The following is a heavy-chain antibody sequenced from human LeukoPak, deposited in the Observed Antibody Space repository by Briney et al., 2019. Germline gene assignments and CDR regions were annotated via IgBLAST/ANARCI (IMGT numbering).Heavy chain of an antibody. CDR2: INTSGNT. CDR3: ARATGSPTHWFDP. D-gene: IGHD1-14*01. J-gene: IGHJ5*02. V-gene: IGHV4-4*07. CDR1: GGSVSSYY. Sequence: PSETLSLTCTVSGGSVSSYYGSWMRQPAGKGLEWLGRINTSGNTKYNPSLKSRVTMSLDMSKNQVSLRLSSVTAADTAVYYCARATGSPTHWFDPWGQGTLATVSS.